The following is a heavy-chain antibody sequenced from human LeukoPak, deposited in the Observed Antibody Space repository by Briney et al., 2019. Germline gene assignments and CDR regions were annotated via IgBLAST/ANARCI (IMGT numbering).Heavy chain of an antibody. J-gene: IGHJ4*02. CDR1: GLTFGGFA. V-gene: IGHV3-23*01. CDR2: VTYSGADT. D-gene: IGHD6-13*01. CDR3: ARGSPLYSSSWYIGY. Sequence: GGSLRLSCVVSGLTFGGFAMSWVRQAPGKGLEWVATVTYSGADTFYADPVKGRFTISRDNAKNSLYLQMNSLRAEDTAVYYCARGSPLYSSSWYIGYWGQGTLVTVSS.